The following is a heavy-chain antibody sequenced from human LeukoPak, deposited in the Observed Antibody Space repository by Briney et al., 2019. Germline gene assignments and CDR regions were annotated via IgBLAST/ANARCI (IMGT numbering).Heavy chain of an antibody. CDR2: IIPIFGTA. D-gene: IGHD3-10*01. V-gene: IGHV1-69*13. CDR1: GGTFSDYA. Sequence: SVKVSCKASGGTFSDYALNWVRQAPGQGLEWMGGIIPIFGTANYAQKFQGRVTITADESTSTAYMELSSLRSEDTAVYYCARVLLWFGELRSGAFDIWGQGTMVTVSS. CDR3: ARVLLWFGELRSGAFDI. J-gene: IGHJ3*02.